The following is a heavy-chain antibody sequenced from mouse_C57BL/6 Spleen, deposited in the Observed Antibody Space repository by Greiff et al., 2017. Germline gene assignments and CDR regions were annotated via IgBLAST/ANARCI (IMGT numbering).Heavy chain of an antibody. D-gene: IGHD1-1*01. J-gene: IGHJ2*01. CDR1: GFTFSSYA. CDR3: SRAGSGAYYFDY. CDR2: ISDGGSYT. V-gene: IGHV5-4*03. Sequence: EVKLVESGGGLVKPGGSLKLSCAASGFTFSSYAMSWVRQTPEKRLEWVATISDGGSYTYYPDNVKGRFTISRDNAKNNLYLQMRHLKSEDTAMYYYSRAGSGAYYFDYWGQGTTRTVSS.